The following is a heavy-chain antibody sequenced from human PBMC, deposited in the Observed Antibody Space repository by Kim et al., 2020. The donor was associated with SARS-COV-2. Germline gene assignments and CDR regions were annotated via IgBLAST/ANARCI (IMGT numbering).Heavy chain of an antibody. V-gene: IGHV4-39*02. CDR1: GGSISSSIYY. D-gene: IGHD6-13*01. CDR2: IYYSGST. Sequence: SETLSLTCTVSGGSISSSIYYWGWIRQPPGKGLEWIGTIYYSGSTYYNPSLKSRVTISVDTSKSQFSLKLSSVTAADTAVYYCARERAGSSWYPPDYWGQGTLVTVSS. CDR3: ARERAGSSWYPPDY. J-gene: IGHJ4*02.